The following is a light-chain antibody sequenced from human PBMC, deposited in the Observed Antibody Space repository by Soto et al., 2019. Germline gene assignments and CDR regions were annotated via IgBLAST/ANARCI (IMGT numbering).Light chain of an antibody. CDR1: QSVSSNY. CDR2: GAS. V-gene: IGKV3-20*01. J-gene: IGKJ4*01. Sequence: IVLTQSHGTLSLSPGEIATLSCIASQSVSSNYLAWYQQKPGQAPRLLIHGASTRATGVPDRFSGSGSGTEFTLTISSLQAEDFATYFCLQRSSYPLTFGGGTKVDI. CDR3: LQRSSYPLT.